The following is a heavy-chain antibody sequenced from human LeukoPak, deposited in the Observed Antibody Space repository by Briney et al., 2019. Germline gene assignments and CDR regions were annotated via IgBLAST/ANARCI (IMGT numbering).Heavy chain of an antibody. CDR1: GFAFSSYA. CDR2: INGGGVNT. D-gene: IGHD2-2*01. CDR3: AKGYCSSTSCPFDP. Sequence: GGSLRLSCAASGFAFSSYAMSWVRQAPGKGLEWVSTINGGGVNTHYADSVGGRFTISRDNSKNTLYLQMNSLRAEDTAVYFCAKGYCSSTSCPFDPWGQGTLVTVSS. V-gene: IGHV3-23*01. J-gene: IGHJ5*02.